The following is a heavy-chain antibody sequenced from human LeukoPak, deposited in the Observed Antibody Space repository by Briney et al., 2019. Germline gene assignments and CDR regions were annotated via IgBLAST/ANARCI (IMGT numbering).Heavy chain of an antibody. CDR1: GGSISSDNHY. CDR2: IYSSGST. D-gene: IGHD4-11*01. J-gene: IGHJ4*02. Sequence: SQTLSLTCTVSGGSISSDNHYLSWIRQPAGKGLEWIGRIYSSGSTNYNPSLKSRVTISVDTSKNQFSLKLRSVTAADTAVYYCARVRYSNYVSFDYWGQGTLVTVSS. CDR3: ARVRYSNYVSFDY. V-gene: IGHV4-61*02.